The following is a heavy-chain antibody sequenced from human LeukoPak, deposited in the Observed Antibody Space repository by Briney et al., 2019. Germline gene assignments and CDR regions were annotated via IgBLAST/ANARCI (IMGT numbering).Heavy chain of an antibody. Sequence: SETLSLTCTVSGGSISSSSYYWGWIRQPPGKGLEWIGSIYYSGSTYYNPSLKSRATISVDMSKNQFSLKLSSVTAADTAVYYCARGRGYSYGYYYYYMDVWGKGTTVTVSS. CDR2: IYYSGST. J-gene: IGHJ6*03. CDR3: ARGRGYSYGYYYYYMDV. D-gene: IGHD5-18*01. V-gene: IGHV4-39*07. CDR1: GGSISSSSYY.